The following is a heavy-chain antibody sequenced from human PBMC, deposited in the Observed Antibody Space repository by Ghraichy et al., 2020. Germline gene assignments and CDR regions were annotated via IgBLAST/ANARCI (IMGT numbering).Heavy chain of an antibody. CDR3: ARDRNLGRIDY. Sequence: GGSLRLSCAASGFTFSAYTMYWVRQAPGKGLEWVSSISGSSSYIYYADSVKGRFTLSRDNAKNSLYLQMNSLSAEDTAVYYCARDRNLGRIDYWGQGTLVTVSS. CDR1: GFTFSAYT. J-gene: IGHJ4*02. V-gene: IGHV3-21*01. D-gene: IGHD1-14*01. CDR2: ISGSSSYI.